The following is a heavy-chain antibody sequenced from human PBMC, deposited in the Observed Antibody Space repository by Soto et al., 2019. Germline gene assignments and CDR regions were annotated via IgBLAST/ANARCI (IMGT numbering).Heavy chain of an antibody. V-gene: IGHV1-18*01. Sequence: ASVKVSCKASGYTFTSYGISWVRQAPGQGLEWMGWISAYNGNTNYAQKLQGRVTMTTDTSTSTAYMELRSLRYDDTAVYYCARRQTGHCGGDCYYNYFDYWGQGTLVTVSS. CDR1: GYTFTSYG. J-gene: IGHJ4*02. D-gene: IGHD2-21*01. CDR2: ISAYNGNT. CDR3: ARRQTGHCGGDCYYNYFDY.